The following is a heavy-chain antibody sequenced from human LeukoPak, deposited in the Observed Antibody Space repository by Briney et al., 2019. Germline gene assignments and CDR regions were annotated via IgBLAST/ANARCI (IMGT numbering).Heavy chain of an antibody. V-gene: IGHV3-66*01. Sequence: GGSLRLSCAASGFSVTDSYFSWVRQTPGKGLEWVSLIYSGGITNYADSVRGRFTISRDVPGKTVYLQMNSLRAEDTAVYYYARDIYDATGYWGQGTLVTVSS. CDR2: IYSGGIT. J-gene: IGHJ4*02. CDR1: GFSVTDSY. CDR3: ARDIYDATGY. D-gene: IGHD3-22*01.